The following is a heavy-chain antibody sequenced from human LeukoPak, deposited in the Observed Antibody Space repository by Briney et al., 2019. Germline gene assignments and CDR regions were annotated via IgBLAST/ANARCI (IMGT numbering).Heavy chain of an antibody. CDR1: GFTFSSYW. D-gene: IGHD2-2*01. V-gene: IGHV3-74*01. CDR3: ARVGSYCSSTSCYVDY. J-gene: IGHJ4*02. CDR2: INSDGSST. Sequence: PGGSLRLSCAASGFTFSSYWMHWVRQAPGKGLVWVSRINSDGSSTSYADSVKGRFTISRDNAKNTLYLQMNSLRAEDTAVYYCARVGSYCSSTSCYVDYWGQGTLVTVSS.